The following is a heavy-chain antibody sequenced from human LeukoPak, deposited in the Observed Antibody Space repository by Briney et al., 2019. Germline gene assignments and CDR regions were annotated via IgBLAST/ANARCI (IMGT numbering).Heavy chain of an antibody. D-gene: IGHD6-6*01. CDR2: IPYDGSNK. CDR1: GFTFSSYW. CDR3: AKEGVEAAHNYFDY. Sequence: PGGSLRLSCAASGFTFSSYWMSWVRQAPGKGLERVAVIPYDGSNKYYADSVKGRFTISRDNSKNTLYLQMNSLRAEDTAVYYCAKEGVEAAHNYFDYWGQGTLVTVSS. J-gene: IGHJ4*02. V-gene: IGHV3-30*18.